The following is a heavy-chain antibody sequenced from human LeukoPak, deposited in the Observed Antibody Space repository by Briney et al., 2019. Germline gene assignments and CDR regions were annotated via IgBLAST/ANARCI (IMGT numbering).Heavy chain of an antibody. CDR1: GFTFSSYG. J-gene: IGHJ4*02. D-gene: IGHD3-3*01. Sequence: PGGSLRLSCAASGFTFSSYGMHWVRQAPGKGLEWVAVISYDGSNKYYADSVKGRFTISRDNSKNTLYLQMNSLRAEDTAVYYCAKDLTPTPLRFLEWYPFDYWGQGTLVTVSS. V-gene: IGHV3-30*18. CDR3: AKDLTPTPLRFLEWYPFDY. CDR2: ISYDGSNK.